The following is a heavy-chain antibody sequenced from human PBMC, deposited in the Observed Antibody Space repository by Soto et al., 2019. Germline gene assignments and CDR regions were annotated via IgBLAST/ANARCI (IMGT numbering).Heavy chain of an antibody. CDR3: VRVPDY. CDR1: GGSISSGGYS. CDR2: IYHSGST. J-gene: IGHJ4*02. Sequence: LQLQESGSGLVKPSQTLSLTCAVSGGSISSGGYSWSWFRQPPGKGLEWIGYIYHSGSTYYNPSLKSRVTISVDRSKNQFSLKLSSVTAADTAVYYCVRVPDYWGQGTLVTVSS. V-gene: IGHV4-30-2*01.